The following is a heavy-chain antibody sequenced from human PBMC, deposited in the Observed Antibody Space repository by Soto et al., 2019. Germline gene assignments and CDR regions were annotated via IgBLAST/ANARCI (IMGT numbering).Heavy chain of an antibody. Sequence: GWSPRLSCSASGFTFSSYAMSWVRQAPGKGLEWVSAISGSGGSTYYADSVKGRFTISRDNSKNTLYLQMNSLRAEDTAVYYCAKDAVMYYEFWRGKSYEYYFRRDGRGHGATVTIS. V-gene: IGHV3-23*01. CDR1: GFTFSSYA. CDR2: ISGSGGST. CDR3: AKDAVMYYEFWRGKSYEYYFRRDG. D-gene: IGHD3-3*01. J-gene: IGHJ6*02.